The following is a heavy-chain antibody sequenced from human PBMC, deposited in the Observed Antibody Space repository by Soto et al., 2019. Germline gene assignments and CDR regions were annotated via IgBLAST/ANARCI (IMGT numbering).Heavy chain of an antibody. CDR1: GFTFSSYW. CDR2: IKQDGSEK. CDR3: ARLGEDTSCCYTLSFDY. Sequence: GGSLRLSCAASGFTFSSYWMSWVRQAPGKGLEWVANIKQDGSEKYYVDSVKGRFTISRDNAKNSLYLQMNSLRAEDTAVYYCARLGEDTSCCYTLSFDYWGQGTLGT. D-gene: IGHD2-2*02. J-gene: IGHJ4*02. V-gene: IGHV3-7*03.